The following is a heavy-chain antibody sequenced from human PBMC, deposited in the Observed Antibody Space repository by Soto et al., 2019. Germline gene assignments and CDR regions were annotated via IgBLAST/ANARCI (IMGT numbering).Heavy chain of an antibody. CDR3: AKDVSISGIAEYFQQ. D-gene: IGHD1-26*01. J-gene: IGHJ1*01. CDR2: FDPEDGET. CDR1: GYTLTELS. V-gene: IGHV1-24*01. Sequence: ASVKVSCKVSGYTLTELSMHWVRQAPGKGLEWMGGFDPEDGETIYAQKFQGRVTMTEDTSTDTAYMELSSLRSEDTAVYYCAKDVSISGIAEYFQQRGQGTLVTVSS.